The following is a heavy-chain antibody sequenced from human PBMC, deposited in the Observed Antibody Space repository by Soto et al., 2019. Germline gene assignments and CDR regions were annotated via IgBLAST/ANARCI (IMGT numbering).Heavy chain of an antibody. D-gene: IGHD6-6*01. V-gene: IGHV1-2*04. CDR2: INPNSGGT. Sequence: ASVKVSCKASGYTFTGYYMHWVRQAPGQGLEWMGWINPNSGGTNYAQKFQGWVTMTRDTSISTAYVELSRLRSDDTAVYYCARGAYSSSSNLFDYWGQGTLVTVSS. CDR3: ARGAYSSSSNLFDY. J-gene: IGHJ4*02. CDR1: GYTFTGYY.